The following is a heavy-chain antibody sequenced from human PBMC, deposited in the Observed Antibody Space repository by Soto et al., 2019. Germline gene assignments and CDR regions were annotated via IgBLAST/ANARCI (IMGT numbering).Heavy chain of an antibody. J-gene: IGHJ5*02. Sequence: NPSETLSLTCTVSGGSISSGGYYWSWIRQHPGKGLEWIGYIYYSGSTYYNPSLKSRVTISVDTSKNQFSLKLSSVTAADTAVYYCARGLIAAAGTFRLGWFDPWGQGTLVTVSS. CDR2: IYYSGST. CDR1: GGSISSGGYY. CDR3: ARGLIAAAGTFRLGWFDP. V-gene: IGHV4-31*03. D-gene: IGHD6-13*01.